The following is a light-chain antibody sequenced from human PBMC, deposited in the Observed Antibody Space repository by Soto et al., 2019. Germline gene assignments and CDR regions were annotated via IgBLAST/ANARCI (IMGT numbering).Light chain of an antibody. CDR3: QLYNNWPPLT. J-gene: IGKJ4*01. Sequence: EIVMTQSPATLSVSPGERATLSCRASQSVSSNLAWYQQKPGQAPRLLIYGASIRATGIPARFSGSGSGTEFPLTISSLQSEDCAVYYCQLYNNWPPLTFGGGTKVEIK. V-gene: IGKV3D-15*01. CDR2: GAS. CDR1: QSVSSN.